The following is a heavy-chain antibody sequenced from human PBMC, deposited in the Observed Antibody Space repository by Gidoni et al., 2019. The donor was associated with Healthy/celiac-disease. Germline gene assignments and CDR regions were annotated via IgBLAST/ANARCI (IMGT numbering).Heavy chain of an antibody. CDR2: INHSGST. J-gene: IGHJ4*02. CDR3: ARGRYWNDVFDY. Sequence: QVQLQQWGAGLLKPSETLSLTCAVYGGSFSGYYWSWIRQPPGKGLEWIGEINHSGSTNYNPSRKSRVTISVDTSKNQFSLKLSSVTAADTAVYYCARGRYWNDVFDYWGQGTLVTVSS. CDR1: GGSFSGYY. V-gene: IGHV4-34*01. D-gene: IGHD1-1*01.